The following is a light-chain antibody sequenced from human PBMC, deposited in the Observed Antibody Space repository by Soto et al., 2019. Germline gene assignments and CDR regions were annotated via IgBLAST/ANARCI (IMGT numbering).Light chain of an antibody. CDR3: QKYNSAPRT. CDR2: AAS. J-gene: IGKJ1*01. CDR1: QGISNY. V-gene: IGKV1-27*01. Sequence: DIQMTQSPSSLSASVGDRVTITCRASQGISNYLAWYQQKPGKVPKLLTYAASTLQSGVPSRFSGSGSGTDFTLTISSLHPEDVATYYCQKYNSAPRTVGQGTKVEIK.